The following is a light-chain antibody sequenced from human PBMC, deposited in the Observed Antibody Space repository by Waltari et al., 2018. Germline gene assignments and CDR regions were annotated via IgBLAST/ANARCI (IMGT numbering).Light chain of an antibody. Sequence: DIQMTQSPSSLSASVGDRVTFPCRASQNMNKYLNWYQQRPGKAPKLLIFDASNLQSGVPSRFSGSGSGTDFTLTISSLQPEDSATYYCQQSSNNPATFGEGTKVQIK. CDR3: QQSSNNPAT. V-gene: IGKV1-39*01. CDR2: DAS. CDR1: QNMNKY. J-gene: IGKJ4*01.